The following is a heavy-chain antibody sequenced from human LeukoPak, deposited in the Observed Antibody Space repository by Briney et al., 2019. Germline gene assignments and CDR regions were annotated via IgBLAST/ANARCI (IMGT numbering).Heavy chain of an antibody. D-gene: IGHD3-3*01. CDR3: ARASCPQDFWSGYFNGFDP. J-gene: IGHJ5*02. CDR1: GGSISSYY. CDR2: IYYSGST. Sequence: SETLSLTCTVSGGSISSYYWSWIRQPPGKGLEWIGYIYYSGSTNYNPSLKSRVTISVDTSKNQFSLKLSSVTAADTAVYYCARASCPQDFWSGYFNGFDPWGQGTLVTVSS. V-gene: IGHV4-59*01.